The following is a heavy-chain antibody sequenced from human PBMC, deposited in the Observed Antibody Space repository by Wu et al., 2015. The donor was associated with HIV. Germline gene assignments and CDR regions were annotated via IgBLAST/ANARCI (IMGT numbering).Heavy chain of an antibody. CDR2: INPNTGGA. Sequence: QVQLVQSGAEVKRPGASVRVSCKTSGYSFTAYYIHWVRQAPGQGLEWMGRINPNTGGADSAQKFQGRITLTRDTSISTAYLDLTWLRLDDTAVYFCASGIQAGGANYWGQGTLVTVSS. J-gene: IGHJ4*02. D-gene: IGHD2-21*01. CDR3: ASGIQAGGANY. V-gene: IGHV1-2*02. CDR1: GYSFTAYY.